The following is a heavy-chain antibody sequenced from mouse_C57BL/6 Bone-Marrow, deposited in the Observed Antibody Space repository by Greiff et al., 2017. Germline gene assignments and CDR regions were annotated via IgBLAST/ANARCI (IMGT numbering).Heavy chain of an antibody. D-gene: IGHD1-1*01. CDR3: AREDYYGLY. CDR1: GYAFSSSW. CDR2: IYPGDGDT. J-gene: IGHJ2*01. V-gene: IGHV1-82*01. Sequence: QVQLQQSGPELVKPGASVKISCKASGYAFSSSWMNWVKQRPGKGLEWIGRIYPGDGDTNYNGKFKGKATLTADKSSSTAYMQLSSLTSEDSAVYFSAREDYYGLYWGQGTTLTVSS.